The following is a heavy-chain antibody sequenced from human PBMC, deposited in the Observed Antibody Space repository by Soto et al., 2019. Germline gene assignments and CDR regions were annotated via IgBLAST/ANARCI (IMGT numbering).Heavy chain of an antibody. Sequence: TLPLTCTVSGATTTTGRYSCSSIRQHPGKGLEWIVYLYYSGSTYYNPSLKSRVTISVDTSKNQFSLKLSSVTAADTAVYYCARTPYYDFWSGRRLPPHSHYYHYLAVRGKGTTVTVS. D-gene: IGHD3-3*01. CDR2: LYYSGST. V-gene: IGHV4-31*03. J-gene: IGHJ6*03. CDR1: GATTTTGRYS. CDR3: ARTPYYDFWSGRRLPPHSHYYHYLAV.